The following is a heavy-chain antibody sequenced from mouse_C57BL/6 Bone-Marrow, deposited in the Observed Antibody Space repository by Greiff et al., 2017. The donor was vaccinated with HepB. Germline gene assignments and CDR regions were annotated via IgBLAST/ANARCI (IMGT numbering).Heavy chain of an antibody. Sequence: EVQLQQSGPELVKPGASVKIPCKASGYTFTDYNMDWVKQSHGKSLEWIGDINPNNGGTIYNQKFKGKATLTVDKSSSTAYMELRSLTSEDTAVYYWARNYGRSYDWYFDVWGTGTTGTGSS. CDR3: ARNYGRSYDWYFDV. CDR1: GYTFTDYN. D-gene: IGHD1-1*01. V-gene: IGHV1-18*01. CDR2: INPNNGGT. J-gene: IGHJ1*03.